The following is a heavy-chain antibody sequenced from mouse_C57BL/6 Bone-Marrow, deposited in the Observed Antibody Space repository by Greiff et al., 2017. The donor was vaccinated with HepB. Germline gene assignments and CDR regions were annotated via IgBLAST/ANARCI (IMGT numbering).Heavy chain of an antibody. D-gene: IGHD1-1*01. CDR2: INPYNGGT. V-gene: IGHV1-19*01. CDR3: AREEDDGSSFDY. J-gene: IGHJ2*01. Sequence: EVQLMESGPVLVKPGASVKMSCKASGYTFTDYYMNWVKQSHGKSLEWIGVINPYNGGTSYNQKFKGKATLTVDKSSSTAYMELNSLTSEDSAVYYCAREEDDGSSFDYWGQGTTLTVSS. CDR1: GYTFTDYY.